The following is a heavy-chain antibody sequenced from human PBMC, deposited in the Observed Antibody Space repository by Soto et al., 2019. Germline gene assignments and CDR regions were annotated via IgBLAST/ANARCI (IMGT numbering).Heavy chain of an antibody. V-gene: IGHV3-23*01. J-gene: IGHJ4*02. CDR3: ATVGRANYFDN. Sequence: VGSLRLSCAASGFTFSSYALTWVRQAPGKGLEWVSVISGGGINTLYADSVKGRFTISRDNSKNTLYLQMNSLRADDTAVYYCATVGRANYFDNWGQGTLVTVSS. CDR2: ISGGGINT. CDR1: GFTFSSYA.